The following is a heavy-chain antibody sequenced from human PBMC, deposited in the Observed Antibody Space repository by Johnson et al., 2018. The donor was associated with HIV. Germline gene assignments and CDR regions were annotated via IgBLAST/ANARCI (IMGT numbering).Heavy chain of an antibody. CDR2: ISFDGYNK. CDR3: ARDQSEVDAFDI. CDR1: GFTFRKYG. Sequence: QMVLVESGGGVVQPGRSLRLSCAASGFTFRKYGMRWVRQAPGKGLAWVAVISFDGYNKYYADSVKGRFTISRENAKNTLYLQMNSLRAEDTALYYCARDQSEVDAFDIWGQGTMVTVSS. J-gene: IGHJ3*02. V-gene: IGHV3-30*03.